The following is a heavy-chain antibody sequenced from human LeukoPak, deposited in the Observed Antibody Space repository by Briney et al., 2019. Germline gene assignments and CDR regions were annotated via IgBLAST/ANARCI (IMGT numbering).Heavy chain of an antibody. J-gene: IGHJ5*02. V-gene: IGHV1-2*06. Sequence: ASVKVSCKASGYTFTGYYMHWVRQAPGQGLEWMGRINPNSGGTNYAQKFQGRVTMTRDTSISTAYMELSSLRSEDTAVYYCARAYSSYYDFWSGANWFDPWGQGTLVTVSS. CDR1: GYTFTGYY. D-gene: IGHD3-3*01. CDR3: ARAYSSYYDFWSGANWFDP. CDR2: INPNSGGT.